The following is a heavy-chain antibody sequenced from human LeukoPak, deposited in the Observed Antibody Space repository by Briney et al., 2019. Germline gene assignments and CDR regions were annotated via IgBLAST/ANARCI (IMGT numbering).Heavy chain of an antibody. CDR2: YDPEKDET. J-gene: IGHJ4*02. D-gene: IGHD6-6*01. Sequence: ASVKVSCKVSGLSFIELSFHWVRQAPGKGLEWMGGYDPEKDETVYAQKFQGRVTMTEDTSTDTVYMQLSSLRSDDTAVYYCARDSKLDLDYWGQGTLVTVSS. V-gene: IGHV1-24*01. CDR1: GLSFIELS. CDR3: ARDSKLDLDY.